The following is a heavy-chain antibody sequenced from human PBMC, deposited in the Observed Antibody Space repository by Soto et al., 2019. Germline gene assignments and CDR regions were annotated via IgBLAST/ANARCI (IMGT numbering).Heavy chain of an antibody. CDR1: GFTFSSYS. V-gene: IGHV3-48*01. CDR3: ARGLHCSSTSCYDLPYYYYYMDV. D-gene: IGHD2-2*01. CDR2: ISSSSSTI. Sequence: GGSLRLSCAASGFTFSSYSMNWVRQAPGKGLEWVSYISSSSSTIYYADSVKGRFTISRDNAKNSLYLQMNSLRAEDTAVYYCARGLHCSSTSCYDLPYYYYYMDVWGKGTTVTAP. J-gene: IGHJ6*03.